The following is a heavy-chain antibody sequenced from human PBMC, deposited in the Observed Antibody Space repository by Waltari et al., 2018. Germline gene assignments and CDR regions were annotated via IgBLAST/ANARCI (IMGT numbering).Heavy chain of an antibody. CDR2: IYYSGST. V-gene: IGHV4-59*11. Sequence: QVQLQESGPGLVKPSETLSLTCTVSGGSISSHYWSWIRQPPGKGLEWIGYIYYSGSTNYNPSLKSRVTISVDTSKNQFSLKPSSVTAADTAVYYCARAKYDFWSRGYFDYWGQGTLVTVSS. J-gene: IGHJ4*02. D-gene: IGHD3-3*01. CDR3: ARAKYDFWSRGYFDY. CDR1: GGSISSHY.